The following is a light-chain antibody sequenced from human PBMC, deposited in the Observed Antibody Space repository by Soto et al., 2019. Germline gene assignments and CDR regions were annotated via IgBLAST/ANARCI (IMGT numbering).Light chain of an antibody. Sequence: QAASVSGSPGQSITISCTGTNSDVGGYNYVSWYQQHPGKAPKFMIYDVSSRPSGVSDRFSGSKSGNTASLTISGLQAEDEADYYCSSYTTSNTRQIVFGTGTKLTVL. CDR1: NSDVGGYNY. CDR3: SSYTTSNTRQIV. CDR2: DVS. J-gene: IGLJ1*01. V-gene: IGLV2-14*01.